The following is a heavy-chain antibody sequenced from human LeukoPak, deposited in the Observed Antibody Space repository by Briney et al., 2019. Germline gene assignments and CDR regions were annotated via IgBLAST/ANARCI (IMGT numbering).Heavy chain of an antibody. D-gene: IGHD1-1*01. Sequence: SGTLSLTCVVSGGSIVSDIWWSWVRQPPGKGLQWVGEIYHSGSTNYNPSLKSRVTVSVDKSKNQFSLMLPSVPAAAPAVYYCARKGLSPPPGPQPDTRRTAFDSWGQGTMVTVSS. J-gene: IGHJ3*01. CDR3: ARKGLSPPPGPQPDTRRTAFDS. CDR2: IYHSGST. V-gene: IGHV4-4*02. CDR1: GGSIVSDIW.